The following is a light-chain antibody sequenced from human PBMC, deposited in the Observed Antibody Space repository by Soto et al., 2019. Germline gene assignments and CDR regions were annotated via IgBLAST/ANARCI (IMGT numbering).Light chain of an antibody. CDR3: QQRDTLLT. V-gene: IGKV1-33*01. Sequence: DIQMTQSPSSLSASVGDRVTITCQASQDISIYLNWYKQRPGKAPEVLIYDASNLERGVPSRFSGSGSGTDFTLTITGLRPEHFATYYCQQRDTLLTFGGGTTVEL. CDR1: QDISIY. CDR2: DAS. J-gene: IGKJ4*01.